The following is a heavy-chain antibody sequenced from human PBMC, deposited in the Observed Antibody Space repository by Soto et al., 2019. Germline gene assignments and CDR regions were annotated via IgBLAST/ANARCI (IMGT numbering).Heavy chain of an antibody. CDR2: ISFDGATK. V-gene: IGHV3-30*09. CDR1: EFTFSPYP. CDR3: AKDHSASSKSYHAMDV. D-gene: IGHD6-6*01. J-gene: IGHJ6*02. Sequence: QEQLVESGGGVVQPGRPLRLSCAASEFTFSPYPMHWVRQAPGKGLEWVAVISFDGATKYYADSVKGRFAISRDNSMNTLYLQMNRLRPEDTAVYYCAKDHSASSKSYHAMDVWGPGTTVTVSS.